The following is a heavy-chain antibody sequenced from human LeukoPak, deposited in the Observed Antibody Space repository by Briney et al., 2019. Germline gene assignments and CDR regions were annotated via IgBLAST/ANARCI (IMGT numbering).Heavy chain of an antibody. Sequence: SVKVSCKASGGTFSSYAISWVRQAPGQGLERMGGIIPIFGTANYAQKFQGRVTITADESTSTAYMELSSLRSEDTAVYYCARANYDSSGYYYENPYYYYYGMDVWGQGTTVTVSS. CDR1: GGTFSSYA. V-gene: IGHV1-69*01. J-gene: IGHJ6*02. CDR3: ARANYDSSGYYYENPYYYYYGMDV. CDR2: IIPIFGTA. D-gene: IGHD3-22*01.